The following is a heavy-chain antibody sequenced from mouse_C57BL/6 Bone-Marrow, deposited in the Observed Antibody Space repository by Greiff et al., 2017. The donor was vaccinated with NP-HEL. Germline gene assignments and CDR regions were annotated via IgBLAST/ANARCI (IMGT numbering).Heavy chain of an antibody. CDR2: IDPSDSYT. J-gene: IGHJ3*01. V-gene: IGHV1-59*01. CDR1: GYTFTSYW. Sequence: QVQLQQPGAELVRPGTSVKLSCKASGYTFTSYWMHWVKQRPGQGLEWIGVIDPSDSYTNYNQKFKGKATLTVDTSSSTAYMQLSSLTSEDSAVYYCARAGDAYWGQGTLVTVSA. D-gene: IGHD3-1*01. CDR3: ARAGDAY.